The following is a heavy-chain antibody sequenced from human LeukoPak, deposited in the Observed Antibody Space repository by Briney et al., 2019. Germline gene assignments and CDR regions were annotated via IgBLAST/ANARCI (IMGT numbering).Heavy chain of an antibody. CDR2: IYYSGST. CDR3: ARSFITIFGGAYNWFDP. V-gene: IGHV4-59*01. D-gene: IGHD3-3*01. Sequence: PSETLSLTCTVSGGSISSYYWSWIRQPPGKGLEWIGYIYYSGSTNYNPSLESRVTISVDTSKNQFSLKLSSVTAADTAVYYCARSFITIFGGAYNWFDPWGQGTLVTVSS. CDR1: GGSISSYY. J-gene: IGHJ5*02.